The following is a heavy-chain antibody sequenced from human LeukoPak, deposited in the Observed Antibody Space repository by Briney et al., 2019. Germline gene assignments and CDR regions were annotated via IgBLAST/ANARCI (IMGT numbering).Heavy chain of an antibody. CDR2: IHYSGST. V-gene: IGHV4-59*01. CDR1: GGSISSYY. J-gene: IGHJ5*02. Sequence: RPSETLSLTCTVSGGSISSYYWSWIRQPPGKGLEWIGYIHYSGSTNYNPSLKSRVTISVDTSKNQFSLKLSSVTAADTAVYYCARAEVVVAATHRWFDPWGQGTLVTVSS. CDR3: ARAEVVVAATHRWFDP. D-gene: IGHD2-15*01.